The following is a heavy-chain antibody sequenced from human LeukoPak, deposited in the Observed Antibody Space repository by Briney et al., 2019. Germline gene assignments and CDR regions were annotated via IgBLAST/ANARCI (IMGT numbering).Heavy chain of an antibody. J-gene: IGHJ4*02. V-gene: IGHV1-2*02. CDR2: INPNSGGT. D-gene: IGHD6-13*01. CDR3: ARDLAAAASVDY. CDR1: GFTFTGYY. Sequence: ASVTVSCKASGFTFTGYYMHWVRQAPGQGLEWMGWINPNSGGTNYAQKFQGRVTMTRDTSISTAYMELSRLRSDDTAVYYCARDLAAAASVDYWGQGTLVTVSS.